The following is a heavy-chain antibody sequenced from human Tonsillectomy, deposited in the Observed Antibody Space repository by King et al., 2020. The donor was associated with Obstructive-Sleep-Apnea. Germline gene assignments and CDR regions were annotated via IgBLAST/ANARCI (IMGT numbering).Heavy chain of an antibody. CDR3: ARAPAYYFDSSGYYTFDY. D-gene: IGHD3-22*01. V-gene: IGHV4-39*07. CDR1: GGSISSSSYF. Sequence: MQLQESGPGLVKPSETLSLTCTVSGGSISSSSYFWGWIRQPPGKGLEWFGSIYYSGSTCYNPSLKSRVTISVDTSKNQFSLKLSSVTAADTAVYYCARAPAYYFDSSGYYTFDYWGQGTLVTVSS. J-gene: IGHJ4*02. CDR2: IYYSGST.